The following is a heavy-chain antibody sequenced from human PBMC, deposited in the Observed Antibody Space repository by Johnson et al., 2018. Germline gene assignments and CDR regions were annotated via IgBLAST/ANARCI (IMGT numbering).Heavy chain of an antibody. J-gene: IGHJ3*02. CDR3: ARERRRITMIVVVKASHGAFDI. CDR1: GFTFSSYG. D-gene: IGHD3-22*01. CDR2: ISYDGSNK. V-gene: IGHV3-30*03. Sequence: QVQLVQSGGGVVQPGRSMRLSCADSGFTFSSYGMHWVRQAPGKGLEWVAVISYDGSNKYYADSVKGRFTISRDNSKNTLYLQMNSLRAEDTAVYYCARERRRITMIVVVKASHGAFDIWGQGTMVTVSS.